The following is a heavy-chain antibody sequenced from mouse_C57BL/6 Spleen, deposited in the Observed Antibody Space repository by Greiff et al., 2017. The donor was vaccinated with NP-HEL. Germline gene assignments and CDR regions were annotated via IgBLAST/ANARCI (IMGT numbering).Heavy chain of an antibody. CDR2: ILPGSGST. J-gene: IGHJ1*03. V-gene: IGHV1-9*01. D-gene: IGHD1-1*01. CDR3: ARSNFGYGSSYWYFDV. CDR1: GYTFTGYW. Sequence: QVQLQQSGAELMKPGASVKLSCKATGYTFTGYWIEWVKQRPGHGLEWIGEILPGSGSTNYNEKFKGKATFTADTSSNTAYMQLSSLTTEDSAIYSCARSNFGYGSSYWYFDVWGTGPTVTVSS.